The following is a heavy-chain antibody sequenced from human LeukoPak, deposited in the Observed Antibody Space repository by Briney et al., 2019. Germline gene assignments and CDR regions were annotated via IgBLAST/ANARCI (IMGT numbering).Heavy chain of an antibody. V-gene: IGHV1-18*01. CDR1: GYTFTDFG. Sequence: ASMKVSCKASGYTFTDFGVSWVRQAPGQGLEWMGWISAYNGNTNYAQKLQGRVTMTTDISTSTAFMELRSLRSDDTAVYYCARDLGEDTAMIFFAYWGQGTLVTVSS. D-gene: IGHD5-18*01. J-gene: IGHJ4*02. CDR2: ISAYNGNT. CDR3: ARDLGEDTAMIFFAY.